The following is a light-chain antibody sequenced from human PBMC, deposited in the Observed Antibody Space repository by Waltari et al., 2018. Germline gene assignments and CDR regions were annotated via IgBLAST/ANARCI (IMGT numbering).Light chain of an antibody. CDR1: SGVNGANHR. V-gene: IGLV5-45*03. CDR2: YKSDADK. J-gene: IGLJ2*01. CDR3: MIWRSGASE. Sequence: QAVLTQPSSLSASPGASASLTCTLRSGVNGANHRIYWYQQKPGRPPQSLLRYKSDADKQQGSGATSRFSGSKDASANAGILLISGLQSGDEADYYCMIWRSGASEFGGGTKLTVL.